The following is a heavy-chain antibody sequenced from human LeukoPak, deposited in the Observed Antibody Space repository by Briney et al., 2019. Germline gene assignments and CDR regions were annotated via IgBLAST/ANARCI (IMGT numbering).Heavy chain of an antibody. CDR1: GESFSDYY. V-gene: IGHV4-34*01. CDR3: ARVVYGDSSKDVDY. J-gene: IGHJ4*02. CDR2: VNHGGTT. Sequence: SSETLSLTCAVYGESFSDYYWSWIRQPPGRGLEWIGEVNHGGTTNYNPSLKSRVIISADTSKSQFSLTLNSVTAADTAVYYCARVVYGDSSKDVDYWGQGNLVTVSS. D-gene: IGHD4-17*01.